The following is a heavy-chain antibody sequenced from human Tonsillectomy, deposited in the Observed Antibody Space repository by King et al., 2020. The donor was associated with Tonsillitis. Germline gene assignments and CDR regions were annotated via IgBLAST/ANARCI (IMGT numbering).Heavy chain of an antibody. Sequence: QLQESGPGLVKPSETLSLTCTVSGGSISPYYWSWIRQPPGKGLEWIGYIYHTGSTNYNPSLTSRVTISVDHSKNQFSLNLSSVTAADTAVYYCARGYSYGSGRHPGDFDYWGQGTLVTVSS. D-gene: IGHD3-10*01. J-gene: IGHJ4*02. CDR2: IYHTGST. CDR3: ARGYSYGSGRHPGDFDY. V-gene: IGHV4-59*01. CDR1: GGSISPYY.